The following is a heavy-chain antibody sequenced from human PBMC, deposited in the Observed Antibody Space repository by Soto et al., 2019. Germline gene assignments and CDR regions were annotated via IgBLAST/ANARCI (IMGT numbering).Heavy chain of an antibody. CDR1: GYTFTGYS. J-gene: IGHJ4*02. Sequence: QVQLVQSGAEVKKPGASVKVSCKASGYTFTGYSMHWVRQAPGQGLEWMGWINPNSGGTNYAQKFQGWVTMTRDTSISTAYMELSRLRSDDTAVYYCASLLRGVDYYDSSGYYPLDYWGQGTLVTVSS. V-gene: IGHV1-2*04. D-gene: IGHD3-22*01. CDR3: ASLLRGVDYYDSSGYYPLDY. CDR2: INPNSGGT.